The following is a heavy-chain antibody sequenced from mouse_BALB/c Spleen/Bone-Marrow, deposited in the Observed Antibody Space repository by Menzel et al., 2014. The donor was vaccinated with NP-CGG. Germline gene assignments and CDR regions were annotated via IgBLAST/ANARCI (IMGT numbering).Heavy chain of an antibody. CDR3: ARESLYGSNYY. J-gene: IGHJ2*01. V-gene: IGHV1-4*01. CDR1: GYTFTSYT. CDR2: INPSSGYT. Sequence: VQLQQSGAELARSGASVKMSCKASGYTFTSYTMHWVKQRPGQGLEWIGYINPSSGYTNYNQKFKDKATLTADKSSSTAYMQLSSLTSEDSAVYYCARESLYGSNYYWGQGTTLTVSS. D-gene: IGHD1-1*01.